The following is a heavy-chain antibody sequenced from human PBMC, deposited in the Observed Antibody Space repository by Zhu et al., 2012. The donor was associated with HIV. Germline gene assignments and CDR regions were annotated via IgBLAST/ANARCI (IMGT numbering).Heavy chain of an antibody. CDR2: IYYSGST. D-gene: IGHD1-26*01. Sequence: QVQLQESGPGLVKPSETLSLTCTVSGGSISSSSYYWGWIRQPPGKGLEWIGSIYYSGSTYYNPSLKSRVTISVDTSKNQFSLKLSSVTAADTAVYYCARHVGAGYSLDYWGQGTLATVSS. V-gene: IGHV4-39*01. J-gene: IGHJ4*02. CDR1: GGSISSSSYY. CDR3: ARHVGAGYSLDY.